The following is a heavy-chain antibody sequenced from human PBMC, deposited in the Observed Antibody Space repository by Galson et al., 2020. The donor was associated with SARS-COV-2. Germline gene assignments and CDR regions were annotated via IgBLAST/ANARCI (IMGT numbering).Heavy chain of an antibody. J-gene: IGHJ4*02. CDR1: GFTFDDYG. V-gene: IGHV3-20*04. CDR2: INWNGGST. D-gene: IGHD2-2*01. Sequence: GGSLRISCAASGFTFDDYGMSWVRQAPGKGLEWVSGINWNGGSTGYADSVKGRFTISRDNAKNSLYLQMNSLRAEDTALYYCARVVGGVPAATLPHFDYWGQGTLVTVSS. CDR3: ARVVGGVPAATLPHFDY.